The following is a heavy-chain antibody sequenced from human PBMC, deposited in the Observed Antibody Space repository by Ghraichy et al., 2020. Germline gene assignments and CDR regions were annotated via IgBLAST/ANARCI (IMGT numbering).Heavy chain of an antibody. CDR3: AKESLSLDYYDSSGYYLFDY. D-gene: IGHD3-22*01. J-gene: IGHJ4*02. CDR2: ISGSGGST. CDR1: GFTFSSYA. Sequence: GGSLRLSCAASGFTFSSYAMSWVRQAPGKGLEWVSAISGSGGSTYYADSVKGRFTISRDNSKNTLYLQMNSLRAEDTAVYYCAKESLSLDYYDSSGYYLFDYWGQGTLVTVSS. V-gene: IGHV3-23*01.